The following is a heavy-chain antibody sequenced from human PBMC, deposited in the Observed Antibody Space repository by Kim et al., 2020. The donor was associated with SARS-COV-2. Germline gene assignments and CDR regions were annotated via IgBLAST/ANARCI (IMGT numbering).Heavy chain of an antibody. V-gene: IGHV5-51*01. D-gene: IGHD2-2*01. J-gene: IGHJ5*02. CDR3: ARLLPYCSSTSCQHAASNWFDP. CDR2: IYPGDSDT. Sequence: GESLKISCKGSGYSFTSYWIGWVRQMPGKGLEWMGIIYPGDSDTRYSPSFQGQVTISADKSISTAYLQWSSLKASDTAMYYCARLLPYCSSTSCQHAASNWFDPWGQGTLVTVSS. CDR1: GYSFTSYW.